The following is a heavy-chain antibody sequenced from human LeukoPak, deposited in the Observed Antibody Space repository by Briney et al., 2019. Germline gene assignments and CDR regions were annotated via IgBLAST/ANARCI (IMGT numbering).Heavy chain of an antibody. D-gene: IGHD3-9*01. CDR1: GYTFSSYG. J-gene: IGHJ5*02. V-gene: IGHV1-18*01. CDR2: VSAYNGDT. Sequence: GASVTVSCKTSGYTFSSYGITWVRQAPEQGLEWMGWVSAYNGDTKYAQKLQDRVTMTTDTSTTTAYMELRSLRSDDTAVYYCARGILADDIMTGPWGQGTRVTVSS. CDR3: ARGILADDIMTGP.